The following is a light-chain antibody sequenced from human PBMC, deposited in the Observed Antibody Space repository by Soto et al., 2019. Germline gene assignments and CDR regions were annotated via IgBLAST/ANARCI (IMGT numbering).Light chain of an antibody. J-gene: IGKJ1*01. CDR3: QQYEAVVT. Sequence: SQSPGTLSLSQGERATLSCRASQSVTSNYFAWYQQKPGRALRLLIDGASTRATGIPDRFSGSGSGTDFTLTISRLEPEDVAVYYCQQYEAVVTFGQGTKVDIK. CDR1: QSVTSNY. CDR2: GAS. V-gene: IGKV3-20*01.